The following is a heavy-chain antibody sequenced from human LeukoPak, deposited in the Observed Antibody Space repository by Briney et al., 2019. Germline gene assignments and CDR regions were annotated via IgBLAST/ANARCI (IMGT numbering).Heavy chain of an antibody. Sequence: GGSLRLSCAASGFTFSSYAMHWVRQAPGKGLEWVAVISYDGSNKYYADSVKGRFTISRDNSKNTLYLQMNSLRAEDTAVYYCARDNYGMDVWGQGTTVTVSS. V-gene: IGHV3-30-3*01. CDR2: ISYDGSNK. J-gene: IGHJ6*02. CDR1: GFTFSSYA. CDR3: ARDNYGMDV.